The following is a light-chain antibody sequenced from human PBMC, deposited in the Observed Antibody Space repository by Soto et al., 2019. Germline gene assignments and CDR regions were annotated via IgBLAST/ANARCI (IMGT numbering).Light chain of an antibody. Sequence: QSVLTQPPSASGSPGQSVTISCTGTSSDVGGYNYVSWYQQHSGKAPNLMIYEVSKRPSGVPDRFSGSKSGNTASLTVSGLQAEDEADYCCSSYAGSNNFVVFGGGTKLTVL. CDR1: SSDVGGYNY. V-gene: IGLV2-8*01. J-gene: IGLJ2*01. CDR3: SSYAGSNNFVV. CDR2: EVS.